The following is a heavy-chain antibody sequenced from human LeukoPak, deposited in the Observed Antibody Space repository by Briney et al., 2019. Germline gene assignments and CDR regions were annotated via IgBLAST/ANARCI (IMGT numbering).Heavy chain of an antibody. CDR3: ARHSGASPHYFDY. Sequence: PSETLSLTCTASGGAITNYFWTWIRQPPGRGLEWIGFIYYSGTTHYSPSLKSRVTMSVATSNNQFSLRLSSVTAADTAIYYCARHSGASPHYFDYWGQGALVTVSS. J-gene: IGHJ4*02. CDR1: GGAITNYF. V-gene: IGHV4-59*08. D-gene: IGHD1-26*01. CDR2: IYYSGTT.